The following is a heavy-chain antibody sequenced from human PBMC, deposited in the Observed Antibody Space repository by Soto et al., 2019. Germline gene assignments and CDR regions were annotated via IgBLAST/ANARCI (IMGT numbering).Heavy chain of an antibody. CDR3: ARDHTEYCSGGSCYWFDP. J-gene: IGHJ5*02. D-gene: IGHD2-15*01. CDR1: GFTFNSYA. CDR2: ISGGGGSP. V-gene: IGHV3-23*01. Sequence: PGGSLRLSCAASGFTFNSYAMSWVRQAPGKGLEWVSSISGGGGSPDYADSVKGRFTTSRDNSKNTLYLQMNSLRAEDTAVYYCARDHTEYCSGGSCYWFDPWGQGT.